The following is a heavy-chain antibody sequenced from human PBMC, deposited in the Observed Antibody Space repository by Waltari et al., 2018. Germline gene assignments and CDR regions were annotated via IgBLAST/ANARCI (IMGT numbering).Heavy chain of an antibody. D-gene: IGHD2-15*01. CDR1: GGSFSGYY. J-gene: IGHJ6*02. CDR2: INHAGYT. CDR3: VRLEDCTGPGGHCYSGDPFALDV. Sequence: QVQLQQWGAGLLQSSETLSLTCAVYGGSFSGYYWGWVRQPPGKGLEWIGEINHAGYTNHNPSLRSRVTMSADTSKSQFSLKLNSVTAADTAVYYCVRLEDCTGPGGHCYSGDPFALDVWGQGT. V-gene: IGHV4-34*02.